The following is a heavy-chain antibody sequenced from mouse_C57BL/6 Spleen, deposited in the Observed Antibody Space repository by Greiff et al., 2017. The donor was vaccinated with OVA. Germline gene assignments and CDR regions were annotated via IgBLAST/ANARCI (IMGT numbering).Heavy chain of an antibody. J-gene: IGHJ4*01. V-gene: IGHV1-50*01. CDR2: IDPSDSYT. CDR3: AVYGSSHAYYAMDY. D-gene: IGHD1-1*01. CDR1: GYTFTSYW. Sequence: QVQLQQPGAELVKPGASVKLSCKASGYTFTSYWMQWVKQRPGQGLEWIGEIDPSDSYTNYNQKFKGKATLTVDTSSSTAYMQLSSLTSEDSAVYYCAVYGSSHAYYAMDYWGQGTSVTVSS.